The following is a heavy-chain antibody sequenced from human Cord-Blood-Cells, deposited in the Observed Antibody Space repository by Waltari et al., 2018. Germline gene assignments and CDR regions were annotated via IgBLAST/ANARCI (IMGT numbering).Heavy chain of an antibody. D-gene: IGHD1-26*01. CDR2: TNYRAKWYN. CDR3: ARDLEITELSGGAFDI. CDR1: GDSVSSNSAA. J-gene: IGHJ3*02. V-gene: IGHV6-1*01. Sequence: QVQLQQSGPGLVKPSQTLSLTCAISGDSVSSNSAAWNWIRQSPSRGLEWLGRTNYRAKWYNDYAVSVKSRITINPDTSKNQFSLQLNSVTPEDTAVYYCARDLEITELSGGAFDIWGQGTMVTVSS.